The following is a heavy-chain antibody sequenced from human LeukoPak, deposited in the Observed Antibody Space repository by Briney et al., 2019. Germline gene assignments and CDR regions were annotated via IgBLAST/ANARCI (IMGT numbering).Heavy chain of an antibody. J-gene: IGHJ4*02. V-gene: IGHV4-59*01. CDR2: IYYSGST. CDR1: GGSISSYY. CDR3: ARGWGYYDSSGYLTN. D-gene: IGHD3-22*01. Sequence: SETLSLTCTVSGGSISSYYWSWVRQPPGKGLEWIGYIYYSGSTNYNPSLKSRVTISVDTSKNQFSLKLSSVTAADTAVYYCARGWGYYDSSGYLTNWGQGTLVTVSS.